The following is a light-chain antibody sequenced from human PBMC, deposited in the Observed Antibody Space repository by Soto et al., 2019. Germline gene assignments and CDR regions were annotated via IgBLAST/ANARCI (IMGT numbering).Light chain of an antibody. CDR3: QQYGSSWT. CDR2: GAS. CDR1: QSVSSRF. J-gene: IGKJ1*01. Sequence: IVFDPSPATPALSSGGRATLPFGASQSVSSRFLAWYQQKPGQAPRLLIYGASNRATGIPDRFSGSGSGTDFTLTISRLEPEDFAVYSCQQYGSSWTFGQGTKVE. V-gene: IGKV3-20*01.